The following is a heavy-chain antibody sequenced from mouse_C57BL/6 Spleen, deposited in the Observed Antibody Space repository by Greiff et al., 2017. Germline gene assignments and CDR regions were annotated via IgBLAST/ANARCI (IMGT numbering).Heavy chain of an antibody. CDR2: INPNYGTT. D-gene: IGHD1-1*01. J-gene: IGHJ3*01. Sequence: VQLQQSGPELVKPGASVKISCKASGYSFTDYNMNWVKQSNGKSLEWIGVINPNYGTTSYNQKFKGKATLTVDQSSSAAYMQLNSLTSEDSAVYYCASSGGGDCGRCSSWFAYWGKGALVTVSA. V-gene: IGHV1-39*01. CDR3: ASSGGGDCGRCSSWFAY. CDR1: GYSFTDYN.